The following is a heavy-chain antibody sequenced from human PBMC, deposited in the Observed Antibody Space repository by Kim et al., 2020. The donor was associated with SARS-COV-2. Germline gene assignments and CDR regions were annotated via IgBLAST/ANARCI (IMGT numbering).Heavy chain of an antibody. Sequence: SETLSLTCTVSGYSISSGYYWGWIRQPPGKGLEWIGSIHHSGTTYYNPSLKSRVTISVDTSKNQFSLKLSSVTAADTAVYYCARAGGLSGSYLIGYWGQGTLVTVSS. CDR2: IHHSGTT. D-gene: IGHD1-26*01. V-gene: IGHV4-38-2*02. CDR3: ARAGGLSGSYLIGY. J-gene: IGHJ4*02. CDR1: GYSISSGYY.